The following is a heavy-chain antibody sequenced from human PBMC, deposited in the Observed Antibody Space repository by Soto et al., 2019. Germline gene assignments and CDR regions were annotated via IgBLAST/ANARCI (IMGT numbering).Heavy chain of an antibody. Sequence: EVQLLESGGGLVQPGGSLRLSCAASGFTFISYAMSWVRQAPGKGPEWVSGLSGSGGSTYYPDSVKGRFTISRDNSKNTLYLQMNSLRAEDTAVYYCVKDRIAVAGTDAFDIRGQGTMVTVSS. D-gene: IGHD6-19*01. V-gene: IGHV3-23*01. J-gene: IGHJ3*02. CDR2: LSGSGGST. CDR1: GFTFISYA. CDR3: VKDRIAVAGTDAFDI.